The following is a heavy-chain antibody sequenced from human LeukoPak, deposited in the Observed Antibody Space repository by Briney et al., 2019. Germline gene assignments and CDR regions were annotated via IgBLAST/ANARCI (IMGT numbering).Heavy chain of an antibody. Sequence: SGGSLRLSCAASGFTFSSFAMSWVRQAPGKGLEWVSTISGSGGTTNYADSVKGRFTFSRDNSKKMVYLQMNSLRVEDTAVYYCARGDLWLGHWGQGSLVTVSS. CDR1: GFTFSSFA. CDR3: ARGDLWLGH. V-gene: IGHV3-23*01. D-gene: IGHD3-10*01. J-gene: IGHJ4*02. CDR2: ISGSGGTT.